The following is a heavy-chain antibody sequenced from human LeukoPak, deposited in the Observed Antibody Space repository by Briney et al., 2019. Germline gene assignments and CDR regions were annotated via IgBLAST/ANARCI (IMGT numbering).Heavy chain of an antibody. CDR1: GYSISSGFY. J-gene: IGHJ4*02. D-gene: IGHD2-15*01. Sequence: PSETLSLTCTVSGYSISSGFYWGWIRQPPGKGLEWIGSIYHSGNTYYNPSLESRVTISVDTSKNQFSLKLNSIAAADTAVYYCARHPEFCNGGSCPPEYWGQGTLVTVSS. CDR2: IYHSGNT. V-gene: IGHV4-38-2*02. CDR3: ARHPEFCNGGSCPPEY.